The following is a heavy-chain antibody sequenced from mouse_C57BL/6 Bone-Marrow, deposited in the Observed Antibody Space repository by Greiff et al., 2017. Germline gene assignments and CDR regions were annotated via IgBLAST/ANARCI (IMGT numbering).Heavy chain of an antibody. CDR1: GYAFSSYW. CDR3: ARSNYYGSSLDY. Sequence: QVQLKESGAELVKPGASVKISCKASGYAFSSYWMNWVKQRPGKGLEWIGQIYPGDGDTNYNGKFKGKATLTADKSSSTAYMQLSSLTSEDSAVYFCARSNYYGSSLDYWGQGTTRTVSS. CDR2: IYPGDGDT. V-gene: IGHV1-80*01. J-gene: IGHJ2*01. D-gene: IGHD1-1*01.